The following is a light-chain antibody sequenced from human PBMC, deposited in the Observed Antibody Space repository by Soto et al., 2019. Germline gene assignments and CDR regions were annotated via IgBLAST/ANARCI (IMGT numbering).Light chain of an antibody. J-gene: IGLJ1*01. Sequence: QSVLTQPASVSGSPGQSITISCTGTSSDVGGYNFVSWYQQQPGKAPKLIIYDVSNRPSGVSNRFSGSKSGNTASLTISGLQAEDEADYYCSSYTASSTPFVFGTGTKVTVL. CDR3: SSYTASSTPFV. CDR2: DVS. CDR1: SSDVGGYNF. V-gene: IGLV2-14*01.